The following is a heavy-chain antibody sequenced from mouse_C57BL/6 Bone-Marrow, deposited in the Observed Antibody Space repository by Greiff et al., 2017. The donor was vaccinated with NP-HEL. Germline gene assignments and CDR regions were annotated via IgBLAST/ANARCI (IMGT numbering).Heavy chain of an antibody. D-gene: IGHD1-1*01. Sequence: QVQLQQPGAELVKPGASVKMSCKASGYTFTSYWITWVKQRPGQGLEWIGDIYPGSGSTNYNEKFKSKATLTVDTSSSTSYMQLSSLTSEDSAVYYCALLGHYYGSSRFAYWGQGTLVTVSA. V-gene: IGHV1-55*01. CDR3: ALLGHYYGSSRFAY. CDR1: GYTFTSYW. CDR2: IYPGSGST. J-gene: IGHJ3*01.